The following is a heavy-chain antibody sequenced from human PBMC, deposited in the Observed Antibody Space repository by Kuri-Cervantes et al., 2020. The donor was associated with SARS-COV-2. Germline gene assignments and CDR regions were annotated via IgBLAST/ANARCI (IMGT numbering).Heavy chain of an antibody. CDR2: INAGNGNT. D-gene: IGHD2-2*01. CDR1: GYTFTSYA. Sequence: ASVKVSCKASGYTFTSYAMHWVRQAPGQRLERMGWINAGNGNTKYSQKFQGRVTITRDTSASTAYMELSSLRSEDTAVYYCASVSYCSSTSCHIYYYYGMDVWGQGTTVTVSS. CDR3: ASVSYCSSTSCHIYYYYGMDV. J-gene: IGHJ6*02. V-gene: IGHV1-3*01.